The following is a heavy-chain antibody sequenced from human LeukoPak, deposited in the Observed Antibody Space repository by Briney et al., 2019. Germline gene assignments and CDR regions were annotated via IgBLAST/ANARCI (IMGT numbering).Heavy chain of an antibody. CDR2: IYTSGST. J-gene: IGHJ5*02. CDR3: ARLLGDYPWFDP. Sequence: SETLSLTCTVSGGSTSSYYWSWIRQPPGKGLEWIGYIYTSGSTNYNPSLKSRVTISVDTSKNQFSLKLSSVTAADTAVYYCARLLGDYPWFDPWGQGTLVTVSS. V-gene: IGHV4-4*09. D-gene: IGHD4-17*01. CDR1: GGSTSSYY.